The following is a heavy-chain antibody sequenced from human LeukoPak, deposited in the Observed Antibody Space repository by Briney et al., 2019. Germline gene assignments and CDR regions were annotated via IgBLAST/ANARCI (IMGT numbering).Heavy chain of an antibody. CDR3: ARDSEQQLTYYFDY. CDR1: GFTFSSYA. Sequence: PGGSLRLSCAASGFTFSSYAMHWVRQAPGKGLKWVAVISYDGSNKYYADSVKGRFTISRDNSKNTLYLQMNSLRAEDTAVYYCARDSEQQLTYYFDYWGQGTLVTVSS. J-gene: IGHJ4*02. CDR2: ISYDGSNK. V-gene: IGHV3-30*04. D-gene: IGHD6-13*01.